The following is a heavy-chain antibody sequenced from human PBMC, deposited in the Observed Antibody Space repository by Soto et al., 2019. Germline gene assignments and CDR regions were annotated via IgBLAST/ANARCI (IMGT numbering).Heavy chain of an antibody. CDR2: ISADNGDT. CDR3: ARCYCSAGSCFTCWHFDL. V-gene: IGHV1-18*01. J-gene: IGHJ2*01. CDR1: GYTFTTFG. D-gene: IGHD2-15*01. Sequence: QVQVVQSGAEVKKPGASVKVACKASGYTFTTFGMSWVRQAPGQGLEWMGWISADNGDTNSAQKLQDRVTMTPDTSTKTAYMELRSLTSDDTAVYYCARCYCSAGSCFTCWHFDLWGRGTLVTVSS.